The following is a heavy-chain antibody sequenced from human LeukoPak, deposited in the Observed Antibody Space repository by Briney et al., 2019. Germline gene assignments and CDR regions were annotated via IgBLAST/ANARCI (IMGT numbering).Heavy chain of an antibody. CDR3: TRVSYFAFWSESYSSPPGDAFDI. J-gene: IGHJ3*02. Sequence: SETLSLTCTVSGGSISSYYWSWIRQPPGKGLEWIGLVLTSGTAIYNPSLKSRVTMSLDTSKSQFSLNVTSVTAADTAVYYCTRVSYFAFWSESYSSPPGDAFDIWGQGTVVIVSS. CDR1: GGSISSYY. V-gene: IGHV4-4*07. CDR2: VLTSGTA. D-gene: IGHD3-3*01.